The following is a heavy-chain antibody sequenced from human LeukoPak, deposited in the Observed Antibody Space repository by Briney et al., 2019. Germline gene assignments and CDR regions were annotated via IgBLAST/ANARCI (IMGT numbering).Heavy chain of an antibody. J-gene: IGHJ4*02. CDR1: GGSISSTNW. Sequence: TSETLSLTCGVSGGSISSTNWWTWVRQPPGKGLEWIGEVHLDGRTNYNPSLESRLTMSVDLSENHISLKLTSVTAADTAVYYRAREGGFHRPLDYSGQGTLVTVSS. CDR3: AREGGFHRPLDY. CDR2: VHLDGRT. V-gene: IGHV4-4*02.